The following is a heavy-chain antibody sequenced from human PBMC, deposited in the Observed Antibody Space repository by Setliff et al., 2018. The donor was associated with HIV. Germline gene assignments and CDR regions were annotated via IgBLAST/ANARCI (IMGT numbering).Heavy chain of an antibody. J-gene: IGHJ3*01. CDR3: VTDDKAAFDV. V-gene: IGHV3-15*01. Sequence: ASGFTFSSAWMTWVRQCPGKGLEWLGRMTSRHDGGTTDYAAPVKGRFTFSRDDSTNTLYLQMNNLKIEDTAVYYCVTDDKAAFDVWGRGTMVTVSS. CDR1: GFTFSSAW. CDR2: MTSRHDGGTT.